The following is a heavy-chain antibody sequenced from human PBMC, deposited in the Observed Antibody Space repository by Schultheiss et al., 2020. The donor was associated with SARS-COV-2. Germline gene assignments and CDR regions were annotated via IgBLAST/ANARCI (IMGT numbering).Heavy chain of an antibody. CDR3: AKRWLAYYFDY. CDR1: GFRFSDYA. J-gene: IGHJ4*02. CDR2: ISYDGGHE. Sequence: GGSLRLSCAASGFRFSDYAMHWVRQAPGKGLEWVALISYDGGHEDYADSVKGRFTISRDNSQNTLYLQMNGLKPEDKATYYCAKRWLAYYFDYWGQGTLVTVSS. V-gene: IGHV3-30*04. D-gene: IGHD6-19*01.